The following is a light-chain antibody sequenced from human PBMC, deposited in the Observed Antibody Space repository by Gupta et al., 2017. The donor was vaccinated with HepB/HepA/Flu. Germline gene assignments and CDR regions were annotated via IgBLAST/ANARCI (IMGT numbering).Light chain of an antibody. V-gene: IGLV1-44*01. CDR2: SNN. CDR1: SSNIGSNT. J-gene: IGLJ2*01. Sequence: QSVLTQPPAASWTPGQRVTISCSGSSSNIGSNTVNWYQQLPGTAPKLLFYSNNKRPSGVPERFSGSKSGTSASLAISGLQAEDEADYYCAAWDDSLNGVVFGGGTKLTVL. CDR3: AAWDDSLNGVV.